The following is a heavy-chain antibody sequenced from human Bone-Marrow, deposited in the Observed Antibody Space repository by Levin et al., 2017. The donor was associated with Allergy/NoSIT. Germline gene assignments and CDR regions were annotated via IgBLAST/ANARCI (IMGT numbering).Heavy chain of an antibody. CDR2: ISGSGGTT. Sequence: GGSLRLSCAASRFTFSSYAMSWVRQAPGKGLEWVSTISGSGGTTYYADSVKGRFTISRDNSKNTLYLQMNSLRAEDTAVYYCAKDRSVYRAFDIWGQGTMVTVSS. J-gene: IGHJ3*02. V-gene: IGHV3-23*01. CDR3: AKDRSVYRAFDI. D-gene: IGHD3-16*02. CDR1: RFTFSSYA.